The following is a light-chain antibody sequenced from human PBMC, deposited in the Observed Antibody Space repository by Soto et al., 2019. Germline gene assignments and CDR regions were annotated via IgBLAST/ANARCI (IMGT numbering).Light chain of an antibody. CDR2: GAS. Sequence: EIVLTQSPGTLSLSPGERATLSCRASQSVSGRYLAWYQQKPGQAPRLLIEGASSRAAGIPDRFSGSESGPDFTLTISRVEPEDFAVYYCQQRSNWSPITFGQGTRLEIK. J-gene: IGKJ5*01. CDR3: QQRSNWSPIT. CDR1: QSVSGRY. V-gene: IGKV3D-20*02.